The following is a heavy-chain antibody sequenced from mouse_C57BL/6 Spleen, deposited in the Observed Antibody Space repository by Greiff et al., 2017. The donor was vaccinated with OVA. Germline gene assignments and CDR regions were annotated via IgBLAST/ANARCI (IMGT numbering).Heavy chain of an antibody. CDR3: ARSEGYSNYDYYAMDY. Sequence: QVQLQQPGAELVMPGASVKLSCKASGYTFTSYWMHWVKQRPGQGLEWIGEIDPSDSYTNYNQKFKGKSTLTVDKSSSTAYMQLSSLTSEDSAVYYCARSEGYSNYDYYAMDYWGQGTSVTVSS. CDR1: GYTFTSYW. D-gene: IGHD2-5*01. V-gene: IGHV1-69*01. CDR2: IDPSDSYT. J-gene: IGHJ4*01.